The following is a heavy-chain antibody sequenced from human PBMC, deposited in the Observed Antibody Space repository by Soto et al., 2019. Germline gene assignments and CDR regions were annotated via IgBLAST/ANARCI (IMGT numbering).Heavy chain of an antibody. J-gene: IGHJ6*03. D-gene: IGHD3-10*01. CDR2: IYYSGST. CDR1: GGSISSSSYY. Sequence: QLQRQESGPGLVKPSETLSLTCTVSGGSISSSSYYWGWIRQPPGKGLEWIGSIYYSGSTYYNPSLKSRVTITVDTSKNQFALKLSSVTAADPAVYYCATLSVRGVISRSPPDYYYYYMDVWGKGTTVTVSS. V-gene: IGHV4-39*01. CDR3: ATLSVRGVISRSPPDYYYYYMDV.